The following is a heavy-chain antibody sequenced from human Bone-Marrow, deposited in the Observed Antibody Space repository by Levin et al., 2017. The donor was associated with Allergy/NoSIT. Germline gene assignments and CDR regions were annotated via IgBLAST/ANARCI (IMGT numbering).Heavy chain of an antibody. J-gene: IGHJ4*02. D-gene: IGHD4-17*01. CDR2: ITNSGRT. CDR1: GFTFSNYA. V-gene: IGHV3-23*01. Sequence: GESLKISCAASGFTFSNYAMSWVRQAPGKGLEWVSAITNSGRTYYADSVKGRFTVSRDKSKNTLYLQMNSLRADDTAVYYCAKEMTTVIPVFDYWGQGTLVTVSS. CDR3: AKEMTTVIPVFDY.